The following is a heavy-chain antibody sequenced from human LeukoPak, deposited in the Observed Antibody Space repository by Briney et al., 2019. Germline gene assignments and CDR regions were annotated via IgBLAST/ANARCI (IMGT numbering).Heavy chain of an antibody. CDR1: GFTFSAYG. CDR3: AKSHHVTAIDY. D-gene: IGHD2-21*02. V-gene: IGHV3-23*01. Sequence: GGTLRLSCAASGFTFSAYGMTWVRQAPGKGLEWVSAISGSGGSTYYAGSVKGRFTISRDNSKNTLYLQMNSLRADDTAVYYCAKSHHVTAIDYWGQGTLVTVSS. CDR2: ISGSGGST. J-gene: IGHJ4*02.